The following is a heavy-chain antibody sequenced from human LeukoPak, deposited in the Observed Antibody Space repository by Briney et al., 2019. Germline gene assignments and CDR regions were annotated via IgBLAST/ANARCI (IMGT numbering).Heavy chain of an antibody. CDR1: GYTFSGYY. CDR3: AREDGDYGFDY. CDR2: INPNSGGT. Sequence: ASVKVSCTASGYTFSGYYMHWVRQAPGQGLEWMGWINPNSGGTNYAQKFQGRVTMTRDTSISTAYMELSRLRSDDTTVYYCAREDGDYGFDYWGQGTLLTVSS. J-gene: IGHJ4*02. V-gene: IGHV1-2*02. D-gene: IGHD4-17*01.